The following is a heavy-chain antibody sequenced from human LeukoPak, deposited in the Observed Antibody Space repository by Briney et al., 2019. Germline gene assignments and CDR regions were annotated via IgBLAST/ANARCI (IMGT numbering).Heavy chain of an antibody. V-gene: IGHV1-18*01. Sequence: PVASVKVSCKASGYTFTSYGISWVRQAPGQGLEWMGWISAYNGNTNYAQKLQGRVTMTTDTSTSTAYMELRSLRSDDTAVYYCARVYTAMVLHYYYMDVWGKGTTVTVSS. CDR1: GYTFTSYG. J-gene: IGHJ6*03. CDR2: ISAYNGNT. CDR3: ARVYTAMVLHYYYMDV. D-gene: IGHD5-18*01.